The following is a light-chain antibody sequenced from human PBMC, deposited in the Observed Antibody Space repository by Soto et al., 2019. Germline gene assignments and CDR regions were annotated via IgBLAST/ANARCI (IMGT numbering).Light chain of an antibody. CDR2: SNN. V-gene: IGLV1-44*01. Sequence: QAVVTQPPSASGTPGQRVTISCSGSSSNIGSNTVNCYQQLPGTAPKLLIYSNNQRPSGVPDRFSGSKSGTSASLAISGLQSEDEADYYCAAWDDSLNGFYVFGTGTKVTVL. CDR1: SSNIGSNT. J-gene: IGLJ1*01. CDR3: AAWDDSLNGFYV.